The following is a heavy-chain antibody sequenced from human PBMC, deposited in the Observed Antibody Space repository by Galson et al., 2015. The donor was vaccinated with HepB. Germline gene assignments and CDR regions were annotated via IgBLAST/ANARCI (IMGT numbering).Heavy chain of an antibody. Sequence: SVKVSCKASGYTFTSHGISWVRQAPGQGLEWMGWISPYNGYTNYAQSLQGRVTMTTDTSTSTVYMELGSLRSDDTAVYYCARVPRAGLAYDFDYWGQGTLVTVSS. CDR2: ISPYNGYT. CDR3: ARVPRAGLAYDFDY. CDR1: GYTFTSHG. V-gene: IGHV1-18*01. J-gene: IGHJ4*02. D-gene: IGHD3/OR15-3a*01.